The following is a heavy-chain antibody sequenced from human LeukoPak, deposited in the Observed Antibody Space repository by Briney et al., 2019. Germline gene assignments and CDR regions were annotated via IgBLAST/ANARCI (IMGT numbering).Heavy chain of an antibody. CDR2: ISSNVGYM. V-gene: IGHV3-21*01. D-gene: IGHD3-16*01. Sequence: GGSLRLSCAASGFTFSSYSMNWVRQAPGKGLEWVSSISSNVGYMYCTDSVKGRFTISRDNAKNSLYLQMNSLRAEDTAVYYCARHVSGVYGMDVWGQGTTVTVSS. J-gene: IGHJ6*02. CDR3: ARHVSGVYGMDV. CDR1: GFTFSSYS.